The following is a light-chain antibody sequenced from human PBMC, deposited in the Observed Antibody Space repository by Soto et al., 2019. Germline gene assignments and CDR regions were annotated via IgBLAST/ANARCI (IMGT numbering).Light chain of an antibody. Sequence: QSVLTQPASVSGSPGQSMTISCTGTSSDVGGYNYVSWYQQHPGKAPKLIIYEVSNRPSGVSNRFSGSKSGNTASLTISGLQAEDEAEYYCSSYTSSSTLYVFGIGTKVTVL. V-gene: IGLV2-14*01. J-gene: IGLJ1*01. CDR2: EVS. CDR3: SSYTSSSTLYV. CDR1: SSDVGGYNY.